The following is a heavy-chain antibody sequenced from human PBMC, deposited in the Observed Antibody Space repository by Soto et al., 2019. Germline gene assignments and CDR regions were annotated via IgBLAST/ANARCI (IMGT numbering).Heavy chain of an antibody. CDR2: ISTYSDNT. J-gene: IGHJ6*02. V-gene: IGHV1-18*01. CDR1: GYTFTTYG. Sequence: QVQLVQSGAEVKKPGASVKVSCKASGYTFTTYGISWVRQAPGQGLEWMGWISTYSDNTNYAQRLQGRVTMTTDTSPSTAYMELRSLRSDDTALYYCARDFYGLDVWGQGTTVTVSS. CDR3: ARDFYGLDV.